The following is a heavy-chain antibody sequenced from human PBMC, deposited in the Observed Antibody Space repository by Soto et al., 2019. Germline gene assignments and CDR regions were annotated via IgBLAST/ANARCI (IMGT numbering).Heavy chain of an antibody. CDR1: GYTFSSYC. Sequence: ASVKVSCKASGYTFSSYCITWVRRAPGQGLEWMGWISAYGGNTKYAQKLQGRVTMTTDTSTSTAYMELRSLRSDDTALYYCWGRAWENSHDFDIWGQGTMVTVSS. V-gene: IGHV1-18*01. CDR3: WGRAWENSHDFDI. D-gene: IGHD1-26*01. J-gene: IGHJ3*02. CDR2: ISAYGGNT.